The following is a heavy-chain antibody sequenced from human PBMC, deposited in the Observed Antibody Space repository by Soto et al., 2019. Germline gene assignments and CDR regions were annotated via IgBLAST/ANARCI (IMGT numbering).Heavy chain of an antibody. D-gene: IGHD2-21*02. V-gene: IGHV4-30-4*08. Sequence: QVQLQQSGPGLVKPSQTLSLTCTVSGGSISYEYYHWTWIRQSPGKGLEWIGYIHYSGSIIYNPSFKSRVNLSVDTSKKQFSLRLSSVAAANTAVVFCAREDEGSDRDYYGLGVWGQGATVAVPS. CDR3: AREDEGSDRDYYGLGV. CDR2: IHYSGSI. J-gene: IGHJ6*02. CDR1: GGSISYEYYH.